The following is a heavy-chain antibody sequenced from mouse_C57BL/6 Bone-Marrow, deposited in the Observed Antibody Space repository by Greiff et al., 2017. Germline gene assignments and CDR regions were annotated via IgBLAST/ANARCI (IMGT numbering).Heavy chain of an antibody. J-gene: IGHJ2*01. Sequence: DVQLQESGGGLVQPKGSLKLSCAASGFSFNTYAMNWVRQAPGKGLEWVARIRSKSNNYATYYADSVKDRFTISRDDSESMLYLQMNNLKTEDTAMYYCVRQEVINGDFDYWGQGTTLTVSS. D-gene: IGHD2-3*01. CDR1: GFSFNTYA. V-gene: IGHV10-1*01. CDR2: IRSKSNNYAT. CDR3: VRQEVINGDFDY.